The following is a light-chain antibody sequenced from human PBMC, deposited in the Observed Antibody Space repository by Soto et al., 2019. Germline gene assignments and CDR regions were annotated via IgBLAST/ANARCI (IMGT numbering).Light chain of an antibody. Sequence: QSALTQPASVSGSPGQSITISCTGTSSDVGSYNVVSWYQQHPGKAPKLIIYGVTKRPSGVSNRFSGSKSGNTASLTISGLQAEDEADYYCCSYAGGTSVFGTGTKLTVL. CDR3: CSYAGGTSV. J-gene: IGLJ1*01. V-gene: IGLV2-23*02. CDR1: SSDVGSYNV. CDR2: GVT.